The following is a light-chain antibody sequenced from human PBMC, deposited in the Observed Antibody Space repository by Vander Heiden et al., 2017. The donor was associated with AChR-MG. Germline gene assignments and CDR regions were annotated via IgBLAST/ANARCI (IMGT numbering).Light chain of an antibody. CDR1: HSVLHTSNNKNC. J-gene: IGKJ5*01. V-gene: IGKV4-1*01. CDR3: QQYYITPIT. Sequence: DIVMTQSPDSLAVSLAGRATINCKSSHSVLHTSNNKNCLAWYQQKPGQPPRLLIYWAFNRESGVPDRFSGSGSGTEFTLSISSLQAEDVAVYDCQQYYITPITFGQGTRLQIK. CDR2: WAF.